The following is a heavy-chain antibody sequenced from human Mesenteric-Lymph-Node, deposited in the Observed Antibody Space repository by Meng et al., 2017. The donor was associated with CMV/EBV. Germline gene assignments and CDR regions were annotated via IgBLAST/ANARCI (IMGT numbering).Heavy chain of an antibody. CDR1: GGSFSGYY. J-gene: IGHJ4*02. V-gene: IGHV4-34*01. D-gene: IGHD6-6*01. CDR2: INHSGST. CDR3: ARGEYSSPDY. Sequence: SETLSLTCAVYGGSFSGYYWSWIRQPPGKGLEWIGEINHSGSTNYNPSLKSRVTISVDTSKNQFSLKLSSVTAADTAVYYCARGEYSSPDYWGQGTLVTVS.